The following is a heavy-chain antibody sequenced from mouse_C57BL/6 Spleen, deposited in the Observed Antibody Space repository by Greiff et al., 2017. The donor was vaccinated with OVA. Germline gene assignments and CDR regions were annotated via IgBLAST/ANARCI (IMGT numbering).Heavy chain of an antibody. J-gene: IGHJ3*01. CDR2: INPSTGGT. CDR3: ARRGSRGFAY. V-gene: IGHV1-42*01. D-gene: IGHD6-1*01. CDR1: GYSFTGYY. Sequence: EVQLQQSGPELVKPGASVKISCKASGYSFTGYYMNWVKQSPEKSLEWIGEINPSTGGTTYNQKFKAKATLTVDKSSSTAYMQLKSLTSEDSAVYYCARRGSRGFAYWGQGTLVTVSA.